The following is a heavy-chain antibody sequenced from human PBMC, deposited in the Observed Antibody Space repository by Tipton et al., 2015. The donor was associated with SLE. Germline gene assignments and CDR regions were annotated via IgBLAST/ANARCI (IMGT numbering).Heavy chain of an antibody. Sequence: SLRLSCAASGFVVSNNYMNWVRQAPGKGLEWVVNIRADGREENYVDSVKGRFTISRDNAKNSLDLQMDSLRVEDTAMYYCARHITIPGVVNMGAFDKWGQGTLVTVSS. CDR3: ARHITIPGVVNMGAFDK. D-gene: IGHD3-3*01. J-gene: IGHJ3*02. CDR1: GFVVSNNY. CDR2: IRADGREE. V-gene: IGHV3-7*01.